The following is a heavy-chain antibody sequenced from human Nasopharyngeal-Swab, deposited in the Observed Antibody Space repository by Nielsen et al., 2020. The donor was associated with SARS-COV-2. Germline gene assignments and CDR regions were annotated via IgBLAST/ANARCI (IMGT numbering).Heavy chain of an antibody. J-gene: IGHJ5*02. D-gene: IGHD3-3*01. V-gene: IGHV3-21*01. Sequence: VRQAPGKGLEWVSSISSSSSYIYYADSVKGRFTISRDNAKNSLYLQMNSLRAEDTAVYYCARGSFEKLTIFGVVYSTNWFDPWGQGTLVTVSS. CDR2: ISSSSSYI. CDR3: ARGSFEKLTIFGVVYSTNWFDP.